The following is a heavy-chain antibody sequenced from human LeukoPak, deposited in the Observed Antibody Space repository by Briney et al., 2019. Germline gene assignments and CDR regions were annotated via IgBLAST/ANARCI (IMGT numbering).Heavy chain of an antibody. V-gene: IGHV3-23*01. CDR3: AKDRHYYDSSGYYYWNFDL. CDR1: GFTFSSYA. D-gene: IGHD3-22*01. Sequence: GGSLRLSCAASGFTFSSYAMSWVPQAPGKGLEWVSAISGSGGSTYYADSVKGRFTISRDNSKNTLYLQMNSLRAEDTAVYYCAKDRHYYDSSGYYYWNFDLWGRGTLVTVSS. CDR2: ISGSGGST. J-gene: IGHJ2*01.